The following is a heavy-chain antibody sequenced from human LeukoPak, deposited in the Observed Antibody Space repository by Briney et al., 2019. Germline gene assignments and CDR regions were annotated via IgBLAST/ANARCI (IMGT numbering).Heavy chain of an antibody. CDR1: GFTFSSYT. V-gene: IGHV3-21*01. D-gene: IGHD1-1*01. Sequence: GGSLRLSCAASGFTFSSYTMNWVRQAPGKGLERVSSISSGSTYIYYADSVKGRFTISRDNAKNSLYLQMNSLRAEDTAMYYCARDWFVNWSGFDYWGQGTLVTVSS. CDR3: ARDWFVNWSGFDY. CDR2: ISSGSTYI. J-gene: IGHJ4*02.